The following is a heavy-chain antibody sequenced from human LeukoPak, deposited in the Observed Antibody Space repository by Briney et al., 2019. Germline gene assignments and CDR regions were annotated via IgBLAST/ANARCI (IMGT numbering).Heavy chain of an antibody. Sequence: QPGGSLRLSCAASGFTFSSYAMSWVRQAPGKGLEWVSAISGSGGSTYYADSVKGRFTISRDNSKNTLYLQMNSLRAEDTAVYYCAKVFFDYGDYPIDYWGQGTLVTVSS. J-gene: IGHJ4*02. D-gene: IGHD4-17*01. CDR3: AKVFFDYGDYPIDY. CDR1: GFTFSSYA. V-gene: IGHV3-23*01. CDR2: ISGSGGST.